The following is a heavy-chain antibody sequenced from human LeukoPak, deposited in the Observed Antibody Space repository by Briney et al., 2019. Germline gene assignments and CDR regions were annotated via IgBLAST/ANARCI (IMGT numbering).Heavy chain of an antibody. D-gene: IGHD2-2*02. CDR2: IRSKAYGGTT. V-gene: IGHV3-49*04. Sequence: HPGGSLRLSCTASGFTFGDYAMSWVRQAPGKGLEWVGFIRSKAYGGTTEYAASVKGRFTISRDDSKSIAHLQMNSLKTEDTAVYYCTRGGEGYCSSTSCYTPLGWGQGTLVTVSS. J-gene: IGHJ4*02. CDR1: GFTFGDYA. CDR3: TRGGEGYCSSTSCYTPLG.